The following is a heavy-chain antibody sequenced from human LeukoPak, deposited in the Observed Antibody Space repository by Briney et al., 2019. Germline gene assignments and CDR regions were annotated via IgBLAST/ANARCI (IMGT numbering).Heavy chain of an antibody. CDR3: AREFGYCSGGSCYPNDAFDI. CDR2: ISSSSSYI. CDR1: GFTFSSYS. V-gene: IGHV3-21*01. D-gene: IGHD2-15*01. J-gene: IGHJ3*02. Sequence: GGSLRLSCAVSGFTFSSYSMNWVRQAPGKGLGWVSSISSSSSYIYYADSVKGRFTISRDNAKNSLYLQMNSLRAEDTAVYYCAREFGYCSGGSCYPNDAFDIWGQGTMVTVSS.